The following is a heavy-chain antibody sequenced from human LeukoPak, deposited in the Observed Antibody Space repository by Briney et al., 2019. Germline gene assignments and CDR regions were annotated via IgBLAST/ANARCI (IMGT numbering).Heavy chain of an antibody. V-gene: IGHV3-21*01. CDR2: ISSSSSYI. CDR3: ARGPHSSSWYSAFDI. CDR1: GFTFSSYS. D-gene: IGHD6-13*01. J-gene: IGHJ3*02. Sequence: GGSLRLSCAASGFTFSSYSMNWVRQAPGKGLEWVSSISSSSSYIYYADSVKGRFTISRDNAKNSLYLQMNSLRAEDTAVYYCARGPHSSSWYSAFDIWGQGTMVTVSS.